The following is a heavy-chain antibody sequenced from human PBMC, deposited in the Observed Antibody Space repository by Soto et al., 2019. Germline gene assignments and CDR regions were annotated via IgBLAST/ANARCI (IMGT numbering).Heavy chain of an antibody. Sequence: HPGGSLRLSCAASGFTFSSYAMSWVRQAPGKGLEWVSAISGSGGSTYYADSVKGRFTISRDNSKNTLYLQMNSLRAEDTAVYYCARDHISGYGYRLVLVAAHYYYYGMDVWGQGTTVTVSS. CDR2: ISGSGGST. CDR1: GFTFSSYA. V-gene: IGHV3-23*01. CDR3: ARDHISGYGYRLVLVAAHYYYYGMDV. D-gene: IGHD6-19*01. J-gene: IGHJ6*02.